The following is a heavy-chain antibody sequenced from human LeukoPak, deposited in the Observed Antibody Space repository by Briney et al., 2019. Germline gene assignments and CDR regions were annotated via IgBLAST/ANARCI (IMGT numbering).Heavy chain of an antibody. CDR2: IYYSGST. CDR1: GGTLSSGGNY. V-gene: IGHV4-31*03. D-gene: IGHD4-17*01. CDR3: ARGLTVTTDLDY. Sequence: SETLSLTCTVSGGTLSSGGNYWSWIRQHPGKGLEWIGYIYYSGSTYYNPSLKSRVTISQDMSKKQFSLELRSVTAADTAVYYCARGLTVTTDLDYWGQGTLVTVSS. J-gene: IGHJ4*02.